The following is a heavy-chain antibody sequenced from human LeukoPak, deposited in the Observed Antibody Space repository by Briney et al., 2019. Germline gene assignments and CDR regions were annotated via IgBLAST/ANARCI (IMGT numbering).Heavy chain of an antibody. J-gene: IGHJ3*02. CDR2: ISSSSSTI. Sequence: PGGSLRFSCAASGFTFSSYSMNWVRQAPGKGLEWVSYISSSSSTIYYADSVKGRFTISRDNAKNSLYLQMNSLRAEDTAVYYCARDTQQGAFDIWGQGTMVTVSS. CDR3: ARDTQQGAFDI. V-gene: IGHV3-48*01. D-gene: IGHD1-1*01. CDR1: GFTFSSYS.